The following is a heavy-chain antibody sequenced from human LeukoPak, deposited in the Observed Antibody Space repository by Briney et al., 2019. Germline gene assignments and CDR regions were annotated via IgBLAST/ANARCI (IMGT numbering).Heavy chain of an antibody. J-gene: IGHJ4*02. CDR2: ISDSGGST. CDR3: AKEPTYFYGSGSFSHYFDY. D-gene: IGHD3-10*01. CDR1: GFTFSNYA. Sequence: SGGSLRLSCAASGFTFSNYAMTWVRQAPGKGLEWVSSISDSGGSTYYADSVKGRSTISRDNSKNTLYLQMNSLRAEDTALYYCAKEPTYFYGSGSFSHYFDYWGQGTLVTASS. V-gene: IGHV3-23*01.